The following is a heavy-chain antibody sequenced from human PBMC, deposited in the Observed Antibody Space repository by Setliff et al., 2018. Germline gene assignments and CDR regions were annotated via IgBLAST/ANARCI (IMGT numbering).Heavy chain of an antibody. CDR3: ARTCSGSGCYAGLES. Sequence: PGGSLRLSCAASGFTFSRYAMNWVRQTPGKGLEWVSYISASSANIQYADSVRGRFTVSRDNSKNTLYLEMNSLRAEDTAVYYCARTCSGSGCYAGLESWGQGTPVTVSS. D-gene: IGHD2-15*01. CDR1: GFTFSRYA. J-gene: IGHJ4*02. V-gene: IGHV3-48*01. CDR2: ISASSANI.